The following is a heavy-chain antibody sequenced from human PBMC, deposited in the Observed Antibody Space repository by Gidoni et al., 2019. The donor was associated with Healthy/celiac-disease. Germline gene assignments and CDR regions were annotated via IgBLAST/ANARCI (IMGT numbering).Heavy chain of an antibody. Sequence: TTNYNPSLKSRVTMSVDTSKNQFSLKLSSVTAADTAVYYCARSLAGSSSWYRGSQHDAFDIWGQGTMVTVSS. D-gene: IGHD6-13*01. J-gene: IGHJ3*02. CDR3: ARSLAGSSSWYRGSQHDAFDI. CDR2: TT. V-gene: IGHV4-4*07.